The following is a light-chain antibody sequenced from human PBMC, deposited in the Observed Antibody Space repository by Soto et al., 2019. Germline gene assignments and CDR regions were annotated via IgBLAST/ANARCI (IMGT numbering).Light chain of an antibody. CDR1: SSDVGAYDF. CDR2: EVS. Sequence: QSALTQPASVSGSPGQSITIYCTGTSSDVGAYDFVSWYQQHPDKAPKLMIYEVSNRPSGVSNRFSGSKSVNTATLTISGLQAEYEADYYCSSYTRSSTRVFGTGNKLTVL. V-gene: IGLV2-14*03. CDR3: SSYTRSSTRV. J-gene: IGLJ1*01.